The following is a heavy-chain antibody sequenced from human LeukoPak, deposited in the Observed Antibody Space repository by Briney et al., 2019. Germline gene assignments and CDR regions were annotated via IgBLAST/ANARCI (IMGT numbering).Heavy chain of an antibody. CDR1: GFTFSSYA. CDR2: ISGSGGST. D-gene: IGHD6-6*01. Sequence: GGSLRLSCAASGFTFSSYAMSWVRQAPGKGLEWVSAISGSGGSTYYADSVKGRFTIPRDNSKNTLYLQMNSLRAEDTAVYYCAKALAARPPFGHYYYMDVWGKGTTVTVSS. J-gene: IGHJ6*03. V-gene: IGHV3-23*01. CDR3: AKALAARPPFGHYYYMDV.